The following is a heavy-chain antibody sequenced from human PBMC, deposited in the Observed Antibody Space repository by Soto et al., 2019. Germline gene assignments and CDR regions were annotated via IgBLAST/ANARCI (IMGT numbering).Heavy chain of an antibody. CDR3: ARVPSSSWYAFDY. J-gene: IGHJ4*02. Sequence: SETLSLTCTVSGGSVSSGSYYWSWIRQPPGKGLEWIGYIYYSGSTNYNPSLKSRVTISVDTSKNQFSLKLSSVTAADTAVYYCARVPSSSWYAFDYWGQGTLVTVSS. CDR1: GGSVSSGSYY. CDR2: IYYSGST. V-gene: IGHV4-61*01. D-gene: IGHD6-13*01.